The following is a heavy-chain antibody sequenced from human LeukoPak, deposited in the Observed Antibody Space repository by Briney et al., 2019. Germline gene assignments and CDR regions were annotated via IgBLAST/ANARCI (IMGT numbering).Heavy chain of an antibody. CDR2: IEPDGSGK. J-gene: IGHJ4*02. CDR3: VTSWVRQQRDF. CDR1: GFIFRDYW. D-gene: IGHD3-10*01. Sequence: GGSLRLSCAASGFIFRDYWMSWVRQAPGKGLEWVADIEPDGSGKTYVDSVKGRFTISRDNAQQSLYLQMDTLIAEDTAVYYCVTSWVRQQRDFWGQGTLVTVSS. V-gene: IGHV3-7*01.